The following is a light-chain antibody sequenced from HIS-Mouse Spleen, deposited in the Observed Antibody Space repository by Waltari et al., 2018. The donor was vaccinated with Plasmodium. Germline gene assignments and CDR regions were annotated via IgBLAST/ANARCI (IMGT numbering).Light chain of an antibody. J-gene: IGKJ4*01. V-gene: IGKV3-20*01. CDR1: QSVSSSY. CDR2: GAS. Sequence: EIVLTQSPGTLSLSPGERATLSCRASQSVSSSYLAWYQQKPGQAPRLLIYGASSRATGISDRFSGSWSGTDFTLTISRLEPEDFAVYYCQQYGSSPLTFGGGTKVEIK. CDR3: QQYGSSPLT.